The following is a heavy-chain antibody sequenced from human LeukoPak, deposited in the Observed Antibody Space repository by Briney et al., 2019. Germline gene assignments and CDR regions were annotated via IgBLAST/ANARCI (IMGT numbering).Heavy chain of an antibody. J-gene: IGHJ4*02. D-gene: IGHD6-19*01. Sequence: ASVKVSCKASGYRFISYYIHWVRQAPGQGLEWMGVINPSGDATTYAQKFQGRVTMTRDTSTSTVYMELSRLRFEDTAVYYCAKDRYSSTLSVDFWGQGTLV. V-gene: IGHV1-46*01. CDR3: AKDRYSSTLSVDF. CDR2: INPSGDAT. CDR1: GYRFISYY.